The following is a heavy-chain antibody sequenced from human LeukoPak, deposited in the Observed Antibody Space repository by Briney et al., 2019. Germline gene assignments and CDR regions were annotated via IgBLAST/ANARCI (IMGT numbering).Heavy chain of an antibody. CDR2: INHSGST. CDR1: GGSISSGDYY. CDR3: ARGHYYDSSGYYGY. V-gene: IGHV4-39*07. D-gene: IGHD3-22*01. Sequence: TSETLSLTCTVSGGSISSGDYYWSWIRQPPGKGLEWIGEINHSGSTNYNPSLKSRVTISVDTSKNQFSLKLSSVTAADTAVYYCARGHYYDSSGYYGYWGQGTLVTVSS. J-gene: IGHJ4*02.